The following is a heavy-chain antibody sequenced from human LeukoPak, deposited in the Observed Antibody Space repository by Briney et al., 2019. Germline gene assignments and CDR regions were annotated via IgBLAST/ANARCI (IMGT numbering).Heavy chain of an antibody. V-gene: IGHV5-51*01. J-gene: IGHJ5*02. D-gene: IGHD2-2*01. CDR3: ARQYCSSTICYEFDP. Sequence: GESLKISCKGSGYSFTSYWIGWVRQMPGKGLEWMGIIYPGDSDTRYSPSFQGQVTISADKSISTAYLQWSSLKASDTAMYYCARQYCSSTICYEFDPWGQGTLVTVSS. CDR1: GYSFTSYW. CDR2: IYPGDSDT.